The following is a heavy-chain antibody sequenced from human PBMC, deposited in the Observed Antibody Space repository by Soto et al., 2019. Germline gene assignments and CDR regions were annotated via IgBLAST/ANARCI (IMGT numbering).Heavy chain of an antibody. CDR2: TSNNGDRT. Sequence: QPGGSLRLSCAVSGFTFSDHAMAWVRQAPGKGLEWVATTSNNGDRTFYADSVGGRFTVSRDRSNNTLYLQMNSLRAEDTAVYFCARPPLYSNGGYFDSWGQGALVTVSS. J-gene: IGHJ4*02. CDR3: ARPPLYSNGGYFDS. CDR1: GFTFSDHA. D-gene: IGHD6-19*01. V-gene: IGHV3-23*01.